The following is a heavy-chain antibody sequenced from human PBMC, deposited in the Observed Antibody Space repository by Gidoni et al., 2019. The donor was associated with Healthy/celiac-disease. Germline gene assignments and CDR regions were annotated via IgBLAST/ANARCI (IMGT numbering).Heavy chain of an antibody. Sequence: QVQLVESGGGVVQPGRSLRLSCAASGFTFSSYAMPWVRQAPGKGLEWVAVISYDGSNKYYADSVKGRFTISRDNSKNTLYLQMNSLRAEDTAVYYCARDSGYSSGGKFDYWGQGTLVTVSS. CDR2: ISYDGSNK. D-gene: IGHD6-19*01. J-gene: IGHJ4*02. CDR1: GFTFSSYA. CDR3: ARDSGYSSGGKFDY. V-gene: IGHV3-30*04.